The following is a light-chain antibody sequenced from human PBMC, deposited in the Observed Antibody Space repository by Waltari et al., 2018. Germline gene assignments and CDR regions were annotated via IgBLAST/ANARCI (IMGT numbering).Light chain of an antibody. V-gene: IGKV3-11*01. CDR1: QSVSSH. CDR3: QQRSNWPS. J-gene: IGKJ1*01. CDR2: DAS. Sequence: IVLTQSPATRSLSPGDTATLSCRASQSVSSHLAWHQQKPGQAPRLLIYDASKRATGIPARFSGSGSGTDFTLTITSLEPEDFAVFFCQQRSNWPSFGPGTKVEIK.